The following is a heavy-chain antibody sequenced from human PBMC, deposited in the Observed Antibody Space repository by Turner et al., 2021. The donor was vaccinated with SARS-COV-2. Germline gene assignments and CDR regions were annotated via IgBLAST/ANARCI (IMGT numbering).Heavy chain of an antibody. CDR2: ISSSSSYI. CDR1: GFTFSSYS. CDR3: ARSPTAPGYYYDSSGYYTPYYFDY. D-gene: IGHD3-22*01. Sequence: EVQLVESGGGLVKPGGSLRLSCAASGFTFSSYSMNWVRQAPGKGLGWVSSISSSSSYIYYADSVKDRVTISRDNAKNSLNLQMNSLRAEDTAVYYGARSPTAPGYYYDSSGYYTPYYFDYWGQGTLVTVSS. V-gene: IGHV3-21*01. J-gene: IGHJ4*02.